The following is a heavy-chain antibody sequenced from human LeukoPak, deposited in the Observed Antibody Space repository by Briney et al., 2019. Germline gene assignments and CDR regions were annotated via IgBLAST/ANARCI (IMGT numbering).Heavy chain of an antibody. Sequence: PGGSLRLSCAASGFTFSSYAMSWVRQAPGKGLEWVSAISGSGGSTYYADSVKGRFTISRDNSKNTLYLQMNSLRAEDTAVYYCARDFGGYSGYDWGYYFDPWGQGTLVTVSS. D-gene: IGHD5-12*01. J-gene: IGHJ4*02. CDR1: GFTFSSYA. CDR2: ISGSGGST. V-gene: IGHV3-23*01. CDR3: ARDFGGYSGYDWGYYFDP.